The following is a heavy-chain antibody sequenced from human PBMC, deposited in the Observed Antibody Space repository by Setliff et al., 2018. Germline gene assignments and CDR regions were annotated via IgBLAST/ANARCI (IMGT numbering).Heavy chain of an antibody. CDR2: IDKDGSST. CDR1: GSRISFREYW. Sequence: QPGGSLRLSCAASGSRISFREYWMFWVRQAPGKGLEWVARIDKDGSSTVYADSVKGRFTISRDNVKKMLYLQMDSLRTEDTAVYYCTREHTPWVGASRHDCWGQGTQVTVSS. V-gene: IGHV3-74*01. D-gene: IGHD1-26*01. J-gene: IGHJ4*02. CDR3: TREHTPWVGASRHDC.